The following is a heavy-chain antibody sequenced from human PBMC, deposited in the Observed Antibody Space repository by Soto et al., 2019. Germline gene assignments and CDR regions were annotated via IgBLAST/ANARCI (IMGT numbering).Heavy chain of an antibody. J-gene: IGHJ6*02. CDR2: INPNSGGT. V-gene: IGHV1-2*02. D-gene: IGHD6-13*01. CDR3: ARDRGGPYSSSPKPYYYYYGMDV. Sequence: ASVKVSCKASGYTFTGYYMHWVRQAPGQGLEWMGWINPNSGGTNYAQKFQGRVTMTRDTSISTAYMELSRLRSDDTAVYYCARDRGGPYSSSPKPYYYYYGMDVWGQGTTVTVSS. CDR1: GYTFTGYY.